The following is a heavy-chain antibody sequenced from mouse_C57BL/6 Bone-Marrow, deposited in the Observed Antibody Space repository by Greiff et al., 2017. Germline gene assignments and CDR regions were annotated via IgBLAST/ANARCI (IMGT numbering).Heavy chain of an antibody. CDR2: IHPNSGST. D-gene: IGHD3-1*01. CDR1: GYTFTSYW. Sequence: QVQLQQPGAELVKPGASVKLSCKASGYTFTSYWMHWVKQRPGQGLEWIGMIHPNSGSTNYNEKFKSKATLTVDKSSSPAYMQLSSLTSEDSAVYYCAGASENWYFEGWGTGTTVTVSS. V-gene: IGHV1-64*01. CDR3: AGASENWYFEG. J-gene: IGHJ1*03.